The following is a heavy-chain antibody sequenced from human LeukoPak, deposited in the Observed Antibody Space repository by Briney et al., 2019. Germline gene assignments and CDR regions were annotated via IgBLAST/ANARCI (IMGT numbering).Heavy chain of an antibody. D-gene: IGHD1-26*01. CDR3: VRRQWELQYFDL. Sequence: PSDTLSLTCNVSGGFISSYYWSWIRQPPGTGPEGIGYIYYSRTTEYNPSVKSRVTISADTSKNQFALKLNSVTAADTAVYYCVRRQWELQYFDLWGRGTLVAVSS. V-gene: IGHV4-59*07. CDR2: IYYSRTT. J-gene: IGHJ2*01. CDR1: GGFISSYY.